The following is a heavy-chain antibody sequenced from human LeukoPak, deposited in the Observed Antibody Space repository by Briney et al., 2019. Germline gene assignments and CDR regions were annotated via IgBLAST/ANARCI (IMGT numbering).Heavy chain of an antibody. CDR3: AKAPGYSSGWYVQN. CDR1: GFTFSDYY. J-gene: IGHJ1*01. CDR2: ISSSGSTL. V-gene: IGHV3-11*01. D-gene: IGHD6-19*01. Sequence: GGSLRLSCAASGFTFSDYYMSWIRQAPGKGLEWVSYISSSGSTLYYADSVKGRFTISRDNAENSLYLQMNSLRAEDTAVYYCAKAPGYSSGWYVQNWGQGTLVTVSS.